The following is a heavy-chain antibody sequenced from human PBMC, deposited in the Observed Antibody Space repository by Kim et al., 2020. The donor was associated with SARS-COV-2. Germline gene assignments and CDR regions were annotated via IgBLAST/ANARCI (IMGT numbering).Heavy chain of an antibody. CDR1: GFIVSSNY. V-gene: IGHV3-53*01. D-gene: IGHD2-15*01. Sequence: GGSLRLSCAASGFIVSSNYMSWVRQAPGKGLEWVSVIYRGGSTYYADSVKGRFTISRDNSKNTLNLQMNSLRVEDTAVYYCARDPTRGSGFDLWGRGTLVTVSS. J-gene: IGHJ2*01. CDR2: IYRGGST. CDR3: ARDPTRGSGFDL.